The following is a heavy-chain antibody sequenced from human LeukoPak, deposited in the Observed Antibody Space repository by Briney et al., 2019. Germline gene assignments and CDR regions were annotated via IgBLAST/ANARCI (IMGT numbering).Heavy chain of an antibody. D-gene: IGHD2-15*01. Sequence: PSETLSLTCAVYGGSFSGYYWSWIRQPPGKGLEWIGEINHSGSTNYNPSLKSRVTISVDTSKNQFSLKLSSVTAADTAVYYCARYRSRGYCSGGSCYSGYYFDYWGQGTLVTVSS. CDR2: INHSGST. J-gene: IGHJ4*02. CDR3: ARYRSRGYCSGGSCYSGYYFDY. V-gene: IGHV4-34*01. CDR1: GGSFSGYY.